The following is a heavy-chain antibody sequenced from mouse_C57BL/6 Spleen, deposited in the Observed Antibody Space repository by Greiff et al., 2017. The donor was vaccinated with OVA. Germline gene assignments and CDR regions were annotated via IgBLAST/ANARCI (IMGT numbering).Heavy chain of an antibody. CDR3: ARHEERGLITTASFDY. D-gene: IGHD1-1*01. J-gene: IGHJ2*01. Sequence: QVQLQQSGAELVKPGASVKLSCKASGYTFTEYTIHWVKQRSGQGLEWIGWFYPGSGSMKYNEKFKDKATLTADKSSSTVYMELSRLTSEVSAVYFCARHEERGLITTASFDYWGQGTTLTVSS. V-gene: IGHV1-62-2*01. CDR1: GYTFTEYT. CDR2: FYPGSGSM.